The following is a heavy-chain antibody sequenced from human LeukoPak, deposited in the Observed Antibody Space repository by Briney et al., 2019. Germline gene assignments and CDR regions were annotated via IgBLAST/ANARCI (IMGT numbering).Heavy chain of an antibody. CDR2: INHSGST. D-gene: IGHD3-22*01. V-gene: IGHV4-34*01. J-gene: IGHJ4*02. CDR1: GGSFSGYY. Sequence: SETLSLTCAVYGGSFSGYYWSWIRQPPGKGLEWIGEINHSGSTNYNPSPKSRVTISVDTSKNQFSLKLSSVTAADTAVYYCARGPTYYYDSSGYYYSPFDYWGQGTLVTVSS. CDR3: ARGPTYYYDSSGYYYSPFDY.